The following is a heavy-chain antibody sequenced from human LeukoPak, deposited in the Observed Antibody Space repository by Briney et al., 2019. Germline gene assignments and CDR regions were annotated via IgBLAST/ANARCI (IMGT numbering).Heavy chain of an antibody. CDR2: ISAYNVNT. Sequence: ASVTVPYKASGYTFPRHGISWVRQAPGQPIEWLGWISAYNVNTNYAQKLQGRVTMTTDTSTSTAYMELRSLRSDDTAVYYCARFAVAGGDYWGQGTLVTVSS. CDR1: GYTFPRHG. V-gene: IGHV1-18*04. J-gene: IGHJ4*02. CDR3: ARFAVAGGDY. D-gene: IGHD6-19*01.